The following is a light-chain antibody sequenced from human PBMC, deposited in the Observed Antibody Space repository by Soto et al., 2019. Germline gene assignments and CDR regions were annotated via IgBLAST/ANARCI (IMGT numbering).Light chain of an antibody. CDR3: CSYTTSNTRQIV. CDR1: SSDVGGYNY. CDR2: DVS. J-gene: IGLJ1*01. Sequence: QSALTQPASVSGSPGQSITISCTGTSSDVGGYNYVSWYQHHPGKAPKLMIYDVSNRPSGVSNRFSGSKSGNTASLTISGRLPEDEDDYYCCSYTTSNTRQIVFGTGTKLTVL. V-gene: IGLV2-14*03.